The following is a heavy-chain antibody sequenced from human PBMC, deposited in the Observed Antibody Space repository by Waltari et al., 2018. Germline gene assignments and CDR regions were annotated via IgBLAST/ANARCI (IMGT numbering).Heavy chain of an antibody. V-gene: IGHV3-48*03. CDR1: GFTFSSYE. J-gene: IGHJ4*02. D-gene: IGHD4-17*01. CDR3: ARETTVVTGYFDY. CDR2: ISSSGSTR. Sequence: EVQLVESGGGLVQPGGSLRLSCAASGFTFSSYEMNWVRQAPGKGLEWVSYISSSGSTRYYADSVKGRFTISRDNAKNSLYLQMNSLRAEDTAVYYCARETTVVTGYFDYWGQGTLVTVSS.